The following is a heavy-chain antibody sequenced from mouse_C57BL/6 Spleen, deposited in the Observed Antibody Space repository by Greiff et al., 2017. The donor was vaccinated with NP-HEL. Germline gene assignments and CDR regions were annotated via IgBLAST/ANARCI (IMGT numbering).Heavy chain of an antibody. CDR1: GYAFSSYW. J-gene: IGHJ4*01. CDR2: IYPGDGDT. D-gene: IGHD4-1*01. CDR3: AKELTGPSYYAMDY. Sequence: VQLQQSGAELVKPGASMKISCKASGYAFSSYWMNWVKQRPGKGLEWIGQIYPGDGDTNYNGKFKGKATLTADKSSSTAYMQLSSLTSEDSAVYFCAKELTGPSYYAMDYWGQGTSVTVSS. V-gene: IGHV1-80*01.